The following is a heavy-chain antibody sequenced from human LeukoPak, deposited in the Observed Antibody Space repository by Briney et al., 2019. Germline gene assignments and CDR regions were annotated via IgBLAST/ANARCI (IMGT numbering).Heavy chain of an antibody. CDR1: GGSISSFS. CDR2: MYTSGST. Sequence: SETLSLTCTVSGGSISSFSWNWIRQPAEKGLEWIGRMYTSGSTNYHPSLKSRVTMSVDTSKNQFSLKVNSVTAADTAVYYCAREVSLISSIGDWFDPWGQGILVTVSS. J-gene: IGHJ5*02. V-gene: IGHV4-4*07. CDR3: AREVSLISSIGDWFDP. D-gene: IGHD6-6*01.